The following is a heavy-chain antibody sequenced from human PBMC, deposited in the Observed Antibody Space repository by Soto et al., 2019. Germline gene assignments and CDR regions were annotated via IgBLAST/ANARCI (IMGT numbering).Heavy chain of an antibody. J-gene: IGHJ4*02. V-gene: IGHV4-31*03. CDR1: GXSLSSGWYY. CDR3: ARRSAGSGYGHFDY. Sequence: TLSLPCTVSGXSLSSGWYYWSWIRQHPGKGLEWIWNIYYSGSTYYSPSLKSRLTMSVDTSKNQFSLKLTSVTAADTAVYHCARRSAGSGYGHFDYWGQGTLGTVS. CDR2: IYYSGST. D-gene: IGHD5-12*01.